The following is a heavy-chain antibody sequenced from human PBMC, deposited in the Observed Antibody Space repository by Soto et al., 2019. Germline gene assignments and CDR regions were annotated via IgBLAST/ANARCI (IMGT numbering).Heavy chain of an antibody. J-gene: IGHJ4*02. CDR2: INPNSGGT. CDR1: GYTFTGYY. Sequence: ASVKVSCKASGYTFTGYYMHWVRQAPGQGLEWMGWINPNSGGTNYAQKFQGRVTMTRDTSISTAYMELSRLRSDDTAVYYCARAVVLSWATKGATVTYYFDYWGQGTMVTVYS. D-gene: IGHD4-17*01. V-gene: IGHV1-2*02. CDR3: ARAVVLSWATKGATVTYYFDY.